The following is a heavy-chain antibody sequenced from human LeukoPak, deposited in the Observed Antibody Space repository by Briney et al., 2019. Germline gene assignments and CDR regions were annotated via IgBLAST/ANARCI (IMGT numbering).Heavy chain of an antibody. V-gene: IGHV4-34*01. CDR1: GGSFSGYY. Sequence: SETPSLTCAVYGGSFSGYYWSWIRQPPGKGLEWIGEINHSGSTNYNPSLKSRVTISVDTSKNQFSLKLSSVTAADTAVYYCARGLGTFDPWGQGTLVTVSS. CDR3: ARGLGTFDP. CDR2: INHSGST. J-gene: IGHJ5*02. D-gene: IGHD1-7*01.